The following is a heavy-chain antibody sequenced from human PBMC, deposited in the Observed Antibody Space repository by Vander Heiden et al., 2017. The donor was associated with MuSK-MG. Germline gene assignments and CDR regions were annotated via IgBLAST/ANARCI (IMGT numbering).Heavy chain of an antibody. CDR2: IIPALGIA. D-gene: IGHD3-16*02. CDR1: GGSFSSYT. J-gene: IGHJ6*02. CDR3: SRLHGGRGSSYPDV. V-gene: IGHV1-69*02. Sequence: QVQLIQSGAEVKKPGSSVKVSCQASGGSFSSYTISWVRQAPGQGLQWLGRIIPALGIANYAQILQGRVTITADKSTPAAYMELSRLRYEDTAVYYCSRLHGGRGSSYPDVWGQGTTVPVSS.